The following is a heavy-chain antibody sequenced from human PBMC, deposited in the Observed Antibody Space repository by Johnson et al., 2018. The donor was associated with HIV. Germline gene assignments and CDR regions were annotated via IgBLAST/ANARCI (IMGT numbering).Heavy chain of an antibody. CDR3: ARDAPDSGSYHAFDI. CDR2: ISSSGLTI. J-gene: IGHJ3*02. D-gene: IGHD1-26*01. Sequence: QVQLVESGGGLVKSGGSLRLSCAASGFTFSDCYMSWLRQAPGKWLEWVSYISSSGLTIYYADSVKGRFTISRDNSKNTLYLQMNSLRAEDTAVYYCARDAPDSGSYHAFDIWGQGTMVTVSS. CDR1: GFTFSDCY. V-gene: IGHV3-11*04.